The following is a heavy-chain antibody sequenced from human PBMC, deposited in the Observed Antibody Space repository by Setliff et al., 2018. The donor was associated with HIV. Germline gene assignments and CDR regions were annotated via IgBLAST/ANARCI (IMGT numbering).Heavy chain of an antibody. CDR3: ARCSGRFGAVTWFDP. V-gene: IGHV4-34*01. D-gene: IGHD3-10*02. CDR2: INHAGRT. J-gene: IGHJ5*02. CDR1: GGSFSDDY. Sequence: SETLSLTCAVHGGSFSDDYWSWIRQPPGRGMEWIGEINHAGRTNYNPSLKSRVIMAVDASKSQISLNLTSVTAADTAVYYCARCSGRFGAVTWFDPWGHGRLVTVSS.